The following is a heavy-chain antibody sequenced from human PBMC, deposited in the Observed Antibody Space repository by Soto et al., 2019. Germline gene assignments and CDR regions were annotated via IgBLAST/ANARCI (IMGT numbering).Heavy chain of an antibody. D-gene: IGHD3-3*01. V-gene: IGHV1-69*13. CDR2: IIPIFGTA. J-gene: IGHJ6*02. CDR3: ARATAYDFWSGPRPLYGMDV. Sequence: ASVKVSCKASGGTLSSYAISWVRQAPGQGLEWVGGIIPIFGTANYAQKFQGRVTITADESTSTAYMELSSLRSEDTAVYYCARATAYDFWSGPRPLYGMDVWGQGTTVTVSS. CDR1: GGTLSSYA.